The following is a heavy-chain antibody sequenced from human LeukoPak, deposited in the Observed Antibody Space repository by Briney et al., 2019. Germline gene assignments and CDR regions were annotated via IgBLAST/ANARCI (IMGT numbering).Heavy chain of an antibody. J-gene: IGHJ4*02. D-gene: IGHD3-22*01. CDR2: IYYSGST. CDR3: ARAPLPNYYDSSGWGYYFDY. Sequence: NPSETLSLTCTVSGGSISSGGYYWSWIRQHPGKGLEWIGYIYYSGSTYYNPSLKSRVTISVDTSKNQFSLKLSSVTAADTAVYYCARAPLPNYYDSSGWGYYFDYWGQGTLVTVSS. CDR1: GGSISSGGYY. V-gene: IGHV4-31*03.